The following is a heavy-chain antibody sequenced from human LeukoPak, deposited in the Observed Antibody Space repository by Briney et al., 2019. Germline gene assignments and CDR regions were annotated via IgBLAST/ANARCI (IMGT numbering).Heavy chain of an antibody. Sequence: SQTLSLTCALSGDSVSSNSAAWNWIRQSPSGGREWLGRADDRSKWYNDYAVLFKSRITSNPHISKNQCSRQPNSVTPEDTAVYYCARDGFYSSGSYDNDSKIPSHYYGMDVWGKGTTVTVSS. CDR2: ADDRSKWYN. CDR3: ARDGFYSSGSYDNDSKIPSHYYGMDV. J-gene: IGHJ6*04. CDR1: GDSVSSNSAA. V-gene: IGHV6-1*01. D-gene: IGHD3-10*01.